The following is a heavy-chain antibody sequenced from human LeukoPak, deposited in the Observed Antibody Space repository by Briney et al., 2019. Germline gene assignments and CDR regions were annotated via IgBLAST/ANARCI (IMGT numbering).Heavy chain of an antibody. CDR2: ITGSGSRT. CDR1: GFTFMNYA. J-gene: IGHJ4*02. D-gene: IGHD4-23*01. Sequence: GGSLRLSCAASGFTFMNYAMTWVRQAPGKGLEWVSSITGSGSRTYYADSVKGRFTISRDNFENKLYLQMDTLRAEDTAVYYCAKGRSRWEQLEGSDYWGQGTLVTVSS. V-gene: IGHV3-23*01. CDR3: AKGRSRWEQLEGSDY.